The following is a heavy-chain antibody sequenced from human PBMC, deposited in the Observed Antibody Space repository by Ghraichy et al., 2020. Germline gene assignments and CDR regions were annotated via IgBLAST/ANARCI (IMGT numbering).Heavy chain of an antibody. V-gene: IGHV3-7*01. CDR3: ARVIFLSFES. CDR2: IKQDGNEK. J-gene: IGHJ4*02. CDR1: GFTFGSFW. Sequence: ESLNISCAASGFTFGSFWMSWVRQAPGKGLEWVANIKQDGNEKNYVDSVKGRFTISRDNAKNSLDLQMNSLRAEDTAVYYCARVIFLSFESWGQGTLVTVSS. D-gene: IGHD3-3*01.